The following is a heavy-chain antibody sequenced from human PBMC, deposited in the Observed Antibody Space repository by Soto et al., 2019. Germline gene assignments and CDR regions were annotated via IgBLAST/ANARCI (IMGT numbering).Heavy chain of an antibody. CDR3: ARVVPGAEAWFGP. V-gene: IGHV1-18*01. D-gene: IGHD2-2*01. CDR1: GYTFSNYG. CDR2: ISLYSDGT. Sequence: QVQLVQSGGEVKRPGASVKVSCKTSGYTFSNYGITWVRQAPGQPLEWLGWISLYSDGTNYAQKFQGRVSMTTGTSTATAYMDLRSLRSDDTAVYYCARVVPGAEAWFGPWGQGTLVTVAS. J-gene: IGHJ5*02.